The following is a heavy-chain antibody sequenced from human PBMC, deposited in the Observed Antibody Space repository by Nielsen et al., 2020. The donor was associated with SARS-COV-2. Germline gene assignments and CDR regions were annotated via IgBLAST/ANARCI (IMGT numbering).Heavy chain of an antibody. CDR2: IYYSGST. D-gene: IGHD4-17*01. CDR3: ASSNYGDYYGY. V-gene: IGHV4-59*13. J-gene: IGHJ4*02. CDR1: GGSISSYY. Sequence: GSLRLSCTVSGGSISSYYWSWIRQPPGKGLERIGYIYYSGSTNYNPSLKSRVTISVDTSKNQFSLKLSSVTAADTAVYYCASSNYGDYYGYWGQGTLVTVSS.